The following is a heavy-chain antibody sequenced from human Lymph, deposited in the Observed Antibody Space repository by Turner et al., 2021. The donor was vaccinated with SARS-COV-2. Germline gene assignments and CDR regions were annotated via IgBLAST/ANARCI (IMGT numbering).Heavy chain of an antibody. CDR2: FDPEDGET. D-gene: IGHD3-3*01. J-gene: IGHJ6*02. CDR1: GYTITEVS. CDR3: ATGPYDFWSGPSPGYYGMDV. Sequence: QVQLVQSGAEVTKPGASVKVSCKVSGYTITEVSMHWVRQAPGKGLECMGGFDPEDGETIYAQKFQGRVTMTEDTSTDTAYMELSSLRSEDTAVYYCATGPYDFWSGPSPGYYGMDVWVQGTTFTVSS. V-gene: IGHV1-24*01.